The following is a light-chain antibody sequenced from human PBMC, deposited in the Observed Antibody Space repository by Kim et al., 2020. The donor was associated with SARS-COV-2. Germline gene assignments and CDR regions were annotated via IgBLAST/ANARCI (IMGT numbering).Light chain of an antibody. CDR1: QSVTSSY. Sequence: LSPGERATLPSRASQSVTSSYLAWYQQKSGQAPRLLIYAASSRAAAIPDRFSGSGSGTDFTLTISRMEPEDFAVYYCQQYGNSPYTFGQGTKLQI. CDR3: QQYGNSPYT. J-gene: IGKJ2*01. CDR2: AAS. V-gene: IGKV3-20*01.